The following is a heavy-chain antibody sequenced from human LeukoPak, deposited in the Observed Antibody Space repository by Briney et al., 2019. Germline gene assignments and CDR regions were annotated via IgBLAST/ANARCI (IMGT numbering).Heavy chain of an antibody. V-gene: IGHV4-59*01. J-gene: IGHJ4*02. Sequence: KPSETLSFTCTVSGGSISSYYWSWIRQPPGKGLEWIGYIYYSGSTNYNPSLKSRVTISVDTSKNQFSLKLSSVTAADTAVYYCASLGDGYNPAVYAFDYWGQGTLVTVSS. D-gene: IGHD5-24*01. CDR2: IYYSGST. CDR1: GGSISSYY. CDR3: ASLGDGYNPAVYAFDY.